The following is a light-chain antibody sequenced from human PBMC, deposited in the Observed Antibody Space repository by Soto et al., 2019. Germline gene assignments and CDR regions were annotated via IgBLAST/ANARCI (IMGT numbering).Light chain of an antibody. CDR1: QSVSSSY. J-gene: IGKJ2*01. V-gene: IGKV3-20*01. Sequence: EIVLTQSPGTLSLSPGERATLSCRASQSVSSSYLAWYQQKPGQAPRLLIYGASSRATGIPDRFSGSGSETDFTLTISRLEPEDFAVYYCQQYGSSPLFGQGTKLEIK. CDR2: GAS. CDR3: QQYGSSPL.